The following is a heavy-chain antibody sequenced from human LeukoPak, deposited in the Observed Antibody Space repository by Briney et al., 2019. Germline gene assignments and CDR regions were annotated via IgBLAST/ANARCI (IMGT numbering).Heavy chain of an antibody. CDR3: ASPPGIAAAGTWGY. D-gene: IGHD6-13*01. V-gene: IGHV3-74*01. Sequence: PGGSLRLSCAASGFTFSSYAMHWVRQAPGKGLMWVSRINSGGSSTNYADSVKGRFTISRDNAKNTLYLQMNSLRAEDTAVYYCASPPGIAAAGTWGYWGQGTLVTVSS. CDR2: INSGGSST. CDR1: GFTFSSYA. J-gene: IGHJ4*02.